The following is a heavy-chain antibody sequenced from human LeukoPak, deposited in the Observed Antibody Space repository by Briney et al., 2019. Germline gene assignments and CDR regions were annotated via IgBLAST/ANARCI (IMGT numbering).Heavy chain of an antibody. J-gene: IGHJ4*02. CDR2: IYSGGST. Sequence: GGSLRLSCAASGFTVSSNYMSWVRQAPGKGLEWVSVIYSGGSTYYADSVKGRFTISRDNSKITLYLQMNSLRAEDTAVYYCARVGTHFDWLSDTQDYWGQGTLVTVSS. D-gene: IGHD3-9*01. V-gene: IGHV3-53*01. CDR3: ARVGTHFDWLSDTQDY. CDR1: GFTVSSNY.